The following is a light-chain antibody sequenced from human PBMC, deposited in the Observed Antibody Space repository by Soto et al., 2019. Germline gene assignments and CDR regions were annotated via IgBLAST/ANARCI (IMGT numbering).Light chain of an antibody. Sequence: QSVLTQPASVSGSPGQSITISCTGTSGDVGRYHYVSWYRQHPGRAPKLIIYEIHNRPSGVSHRFSGSKSGTSASLAITGLQAEDEADYYCQSYDSSLSGDVVFGGGTKLTVL. CDR1: SGDVGRYHY. V-gene: IGLV2-14*01. CDR2: EIH. CDR3: QSYDSSLSGDVV. J-gene: IGLJ2*01.